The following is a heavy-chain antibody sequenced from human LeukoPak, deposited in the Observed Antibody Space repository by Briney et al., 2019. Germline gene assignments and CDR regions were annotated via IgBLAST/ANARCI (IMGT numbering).Heavy chain of an antibody. CDR2: INSDGSST. Sequence: GGSLRLSCAASGFTFSSYWMHWVRQAPGKGLVWVSRINSDGSSTSYADSVKGRFTISRDNAKNTLYLKMNSLRAEDTAVYYCARDKYYYGSGSSNWFDPWGQGTLVTVSS. CDR1: GFTFSSYW. J-gene: IGHJ5*02. CDR3: ARDKYYYGSGSSNWFDP. V-gene: IGHV3-74*01. D-gene: IGHD3-10*01.